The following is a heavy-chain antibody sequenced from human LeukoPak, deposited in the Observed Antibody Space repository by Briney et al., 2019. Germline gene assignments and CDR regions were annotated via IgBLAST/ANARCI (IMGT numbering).Heavy chain of an antibody. CDR1: GFTFSSYA. V-gene: IGHV3-30-3*01. CDR3: ARGQFWSGYYTGNLYYFDY. CDR2: ISYDGSNK. D-gene: IGHD3-3*01. J-gene: IGHJ4*02. Sequence: GGPLRLSCAASGFTFSSYAMHCVRQAPGKGLEWVAVISYDGSNKYYADSVKGRFTISRDNSKNTLYLQMNSLRAEDTAVYYCARGQFWSGYYTGNLYYFDYWGPGTLVTVSS.